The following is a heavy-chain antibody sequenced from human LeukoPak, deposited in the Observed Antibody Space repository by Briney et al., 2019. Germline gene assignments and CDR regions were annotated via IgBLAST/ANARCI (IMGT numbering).Heavy chain of an antibody. D-gene: IGHD6-6*01. J-gene: IGHJ4*02. CDR2: IYHSGST. V-gene: IGHV4-4*02. CDR3: ARVNSRPS. CDR1: GDSITSSNW. Sequence: SETLSLTCAVSGDSITSSNWWSWVRQPPEKGLEWIGSIYHSGSTYYNPSLKSRVTISVDTSKNQFSLKLSSVTAADTAVYYCARVNSRPSWGQGTLVTVSS.